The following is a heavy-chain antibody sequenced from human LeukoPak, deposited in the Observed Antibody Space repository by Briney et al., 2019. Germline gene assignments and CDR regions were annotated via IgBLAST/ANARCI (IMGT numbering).Heavy chain of an antibody. CDR2: IIPSGGST. V-gene: IGHV1-46*01. D-gene: IGHD3-10*01. CDR1: GDTYANHY. J-gene: IGHJ4*02. Sequence: GASVKVSCKASGDTYANHYIHWVRQAPGQGVEWMGVIIPSGGSTNYAQRFQGRLTVTTDTSTSTVYMDLGSLRSEDTAVYYCATTPLVRGPLYYFDYWGRGTLVTVSA. CDR3: ATTPLVRGPLYYFDY.